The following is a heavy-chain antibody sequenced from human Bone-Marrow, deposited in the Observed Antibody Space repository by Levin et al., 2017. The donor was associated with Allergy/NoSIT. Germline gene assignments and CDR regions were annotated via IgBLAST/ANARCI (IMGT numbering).Heavy chain of an antibody. CDR1: GFTFSSYA. D-gene: IGHD3-3*01. Sequence: GGSLRLSCAASGFTFSSYAMHWVRQAPGKGLEWVAVISYDGSNKYYADSVKGRFTISRDNSKNTLYLQMNSLRAEDTAVYYCARDQSWSGYYLDYYDYGMDVWGQGTTVTVSS. CDR3: ARDQSWSGYYLDYYDYGMDV. V-gene: IGHV3-30-3*01. CDR2: ISYDGSNK. J-gene: IGHJ6*02.